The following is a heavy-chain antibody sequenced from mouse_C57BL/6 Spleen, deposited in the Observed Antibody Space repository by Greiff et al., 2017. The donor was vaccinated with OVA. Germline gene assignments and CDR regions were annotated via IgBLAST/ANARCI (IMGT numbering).Heavy chain of an antibody. Sequence: VHLVESGPELVKPGASVKISCKASGYAFSSSWMNWVKQRPGKGLEWIGRIYPGDGDTNYNGKFKGKATLTADKSSSTAYMQLSSLTSEDSAVYFCARRIYYGNYDAMGYWGQGTSVTVSS. CDR3: ARRIYYGNYDAMGY. CDR2: IYPGDGDT. J-gene: IGHJ4*01. D-gene: IGHD2-1*01. CDR1: GYAFSSSW. V-gene: IGHV1-82*01.